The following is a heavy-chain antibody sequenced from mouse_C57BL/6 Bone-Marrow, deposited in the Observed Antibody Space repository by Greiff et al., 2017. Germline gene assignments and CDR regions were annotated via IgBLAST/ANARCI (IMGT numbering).Heavy chain of an antibody. CDR2: IDPENGDT. CDR1: GFNIKDDY. CDR3: TTEAIYYDYEGFAY. D-gene: IGHD2-4*01. Sequence: EVQLQESGAELVRPGASVKLSCTASGFNIKDDYMHWVKQRPEQGLEWIGWIDPENGDTEYASKFQGKATITADTSSNTAYLQLSSLTSDDTAVYYCTTEAIYYDYEGFAYWGQGTLVTVSA. J-gene: IGHJ3*01. V-gene: IGHV14-4*01.